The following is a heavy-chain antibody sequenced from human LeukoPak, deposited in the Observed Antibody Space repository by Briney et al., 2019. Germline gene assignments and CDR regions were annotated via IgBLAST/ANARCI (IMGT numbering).Heavy chain of an antibody. CDR1: GGTFSSYT. CDR2: IIPILGIA. V-gene: IGHV1-69*02. Sequence: ASVKVSCKASGGTFSSYTISWVRQAPGQGLEWMGRIIPILGIANYAQKFQGRVTITADKSTSTAYMELSSLRSGDTAVYYCARGPDYSNYLNWFDPWGQGTLVTVSS. CDR3: ARGPDYSNYLNWFDP. J-gene: IGHJ5*02. D-gene: IGHD4-11*01.